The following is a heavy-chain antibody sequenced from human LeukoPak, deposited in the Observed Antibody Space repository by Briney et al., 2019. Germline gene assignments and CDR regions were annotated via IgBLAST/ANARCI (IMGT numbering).Heavy chain of an antibody. V-gene: IGHV3-7*01. CDR2: IKQDGCEK. CDR1: GFTFSSYW. J-gene: IGHJ4*02. Sequence: GGPLILSCAASGFTFSSYWMSWVRQAPGKGLEWVANIKQDGCEKYYVDSVKGRFTISRDNAKNSLYLEMNSLRAEDTAVYYCARVSSSGWYRGEYWGQGTLVTVSS. CDR3: ARVSSSGWYRGEY. D-gene: IGHD6-19*01.